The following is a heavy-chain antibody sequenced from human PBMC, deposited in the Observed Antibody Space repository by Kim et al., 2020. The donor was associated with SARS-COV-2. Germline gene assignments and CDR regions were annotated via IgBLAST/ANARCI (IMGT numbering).Heavy chain of an antibody. CDR2: IWSDGSNK. D-gene: IGHD1-7*01. Sequence: GGSLRLSCAASGVSFSSHGMHWVRQAPGKGLEWVAVIWSDGSNKNYADSVKGRFTISRDNSENTLYLQANSLRADDTAVYYCARDGVRGTVDAFDIWGQGIMVTVFS. J-gene: IGHJ3*02. CDR3: ARDGVRGTVDAFDI. CDR1: GVSFSSHG. V-gene: IGHV3-33*01.